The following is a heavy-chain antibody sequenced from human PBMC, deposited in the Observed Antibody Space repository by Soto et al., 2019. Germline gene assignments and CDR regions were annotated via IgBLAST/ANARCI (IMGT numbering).Heavy chain of an antibody. Sequence: QVQLVESGGGVVQPGRSLRLSCAASGFTFSSYGMHWVRQAPGKGLEWVAVIWYDGSNKYYADSVKGRFTISRDNSKNTLYLQMNSLIAEDTAVYYCARAGGEWEPTNWFDPWGQGTLVTVSS. D-gene: IGHD1-26*01. CDR1: GFTFSSYG. CDR2: IWYDGSNK. V-gene: IGHV3-33*01. CDR3: ARAGGEWEPTNWFDP. J-gene: IGHJ5*02.